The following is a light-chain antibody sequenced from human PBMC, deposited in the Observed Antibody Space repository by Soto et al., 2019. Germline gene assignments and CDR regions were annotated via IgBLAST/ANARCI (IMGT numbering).Light chain of an antibody. CDR2: ATS. Sequence: DIQMTQSPSSLSASVGDRVTITCRASQGISSYLAWYQQKPGKVPKLLIYATSTVQSEIPSRFSGSGSGTDFTLTISSLQPEDVATYYCQKYNRAPWTLGQGTNVEIK. CDR1: QGISSY. V-gene: IGKV1-27*01. CDR3: QKYNRAPWT. J-gene: IGKJ1*01.